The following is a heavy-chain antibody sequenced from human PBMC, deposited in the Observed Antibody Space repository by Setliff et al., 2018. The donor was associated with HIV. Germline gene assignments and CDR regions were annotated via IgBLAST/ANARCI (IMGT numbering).Heavy chain of an antibody. Sequence: PSETLSLTCTVSGGSITTYYWSWIRQPAGKGLEWIGHIYPTGSTDYNPSLKSRVTMSIDTSKNLFSLKLSSMTAADTALYYCAREVDNPRDAFDIWAQGTMVTVSS. CDR3: AREVDNPRDAFDI. CDR1: GGSITTYY. J-gene: IGHJ3*02. V-gene: IGHV4-4*07. CDR2: IYPTGST.